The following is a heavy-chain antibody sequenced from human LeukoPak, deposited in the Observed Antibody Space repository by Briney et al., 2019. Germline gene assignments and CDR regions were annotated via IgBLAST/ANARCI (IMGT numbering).Heavy chain of an antibody. CDR3: ASGGSSWMGHFDY. Sequence: GGSLRLSCTASGFTVSSNYMSWVRQAPGEGLEWVSVIYSGGSTYYADSVKGRFTISRDNSKNTLYLQMNSLRAEDTAVYYCASGGSSWMGHFDYWGQGTLVTVPS. CDR2: IYSGGST. J-gene: IGHJ4*02. CDR1: GFTVSSNY. V-gene: IGHV3-66*01. D-gene: IGHD6-13*01.